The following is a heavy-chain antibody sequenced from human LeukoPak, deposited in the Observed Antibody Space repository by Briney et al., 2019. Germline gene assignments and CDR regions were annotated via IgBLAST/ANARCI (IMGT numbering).Heavy chain of an antibody. V-gene: IGHV2-70*11. CDR2: IDWDDDK. CDR1: GFSLSTSGMC. CDR3: ARVHINSDAFDI. Sequence: SGPTLVNPTQTLTLTCTSSGFSLSTSGMCVSCIRHPTGKALGWLVGIDWDDDKYYSTSLKTRLTISKDTSRNQVILTMTNIDPVDTATYYCARVHINSDAFDIWGQGTMVTVSS. D-gene: IGHD2-21*01. J-gene: IGHJ3*02.